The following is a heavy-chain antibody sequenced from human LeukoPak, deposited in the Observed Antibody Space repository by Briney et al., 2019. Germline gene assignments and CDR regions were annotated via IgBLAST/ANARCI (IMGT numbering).Heavy chain of an antibody. V-gene: IGHV1-58*01. CDR2: IVVGSGNT. D-gene: IGHD6-13*01. Sequence: ASVKVSCKASGFTLRTSAVQWVRQARGQLLEWIGWIVVGSGNTNYAQKFQGRVTITADESTSTAYMELSSLRSEDTAVYYCARRQVYCSLYVFDYWGQGTLVTVSS. J-gene: IGHJ4*02. CDR1: GFTLRTSA. CDR3: ARRQVYCSLYVFDY.